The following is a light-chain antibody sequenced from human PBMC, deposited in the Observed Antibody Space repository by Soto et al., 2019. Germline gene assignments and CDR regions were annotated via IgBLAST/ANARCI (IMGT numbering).Light chain of an antibody. V-gene: IGKV3-11*01. CDR3: QQYSASPRT. Sequence: EIVLTQSPATLSLSTGERATLSCRASQSVSSYVAWYQQKPGQAPRLRIYDASSRATGIPDRFSGGGSGTDFTLTISRLEPEDSAVYYCQQYSASPRTFGPGTKVDI. J-gene: IGKJ3*01. CDR1: QSVSSY. CDR2: DAS.